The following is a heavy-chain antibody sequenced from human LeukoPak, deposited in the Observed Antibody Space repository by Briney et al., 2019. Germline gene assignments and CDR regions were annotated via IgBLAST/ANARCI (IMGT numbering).Heavy chain of an antibody. V-gene: IGHV3-30*02. Sequence: GGSLRLSCAASGFTFSSYGMHWVRQAPGKGLEWVAVIWYGGSNKYYADSVKGRFTISRDNSKNTLYLQMNSLRAEDTAVYYCAKDRLRKSYSSSWADYWGQGTLVTVSS. CDR1: GFTFSSYG. CDR3: AKDRLRKSYSSSWADY. CDR2: IWYGGSNK. J-gene: IGHJ4*02. D-gene: IGHD6-13*01.